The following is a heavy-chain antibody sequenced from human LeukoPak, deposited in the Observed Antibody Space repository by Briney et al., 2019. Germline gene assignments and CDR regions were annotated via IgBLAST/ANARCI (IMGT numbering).Heavy chain of an antibody. V-gene: IGHV3-66*01. D-gene: IGHD6-13*01. CDR3: AATLYSSSWYDY. J-gene: IGHJ4*02. CDR1: GFTFSSYA. Sequence: PGGSLRLSCAASGFTFSSYAMSWVRQAPGKGLEWVSVIYSGGSTYYADSVKGRFTISRDNSKNTLYLQMNSLRAEDTAVYYCAATLYSSSWYDYWGQGTLVTVSS. CDR2: IYSGGST.